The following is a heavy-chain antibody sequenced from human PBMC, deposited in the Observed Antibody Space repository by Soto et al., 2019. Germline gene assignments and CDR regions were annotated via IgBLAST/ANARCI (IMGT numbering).Heavy chain of an antibody. Sequence: QVQLQESGPGLVKPSETLCLTCTVSGGSISSYYWSWIRQPPGKGLEWIGYIYYSGSTNYNPSLKSRVTISVDTSKNQFSLKLSSVTAADTAVYYCARHSSSNYYYYGMDVWGQGTTVTVSS. D-gene: IGHD6-6*01. J-gene: IGHJ6*02. CDR2: IYYSGST. CDR1: GGSISSYY. CDR3: ARHSSSNYYYYGMDV. V-gene: IGHV4-59*08.